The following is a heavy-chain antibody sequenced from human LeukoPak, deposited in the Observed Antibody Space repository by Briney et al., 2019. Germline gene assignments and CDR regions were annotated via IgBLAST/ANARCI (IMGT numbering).Heavy chain of an antibody. D-gene: IGHD3-16*01. J-gene: IGHJ6*03. CDR2: INHSGST. V-gene: IGHV4-34*01. CDR1: GGSFSGYY. CDR3: ARVVDPGGYYYFYYMDV. Sequence: SETLSLTCAVYGGSFSGYYWSWIRQPPGKGLEWIGEINHSGSTNYNPSLKSRVTISVDTSENQLSLKLSSVTAADTAVYYCARVVDPGGYYYFYYMDVWGKGTTVTVSS.